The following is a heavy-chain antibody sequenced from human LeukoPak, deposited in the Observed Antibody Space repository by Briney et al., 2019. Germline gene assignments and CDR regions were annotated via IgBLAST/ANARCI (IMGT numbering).Heavy chain of an antibody. CDR3: ARRSIGNPYWYFDL. V-gene: IGHV5-51*01. J-gene: IGHJ2*01. CDR2: IYPGDSDT. CDR1: GYNFATYW. Sequence: GESLKISCKGSGYNFATYWIGWVRQMPGKGLEWMGIIYPGDSDTKYSPSFQGQVTISVDKSISTAYLQWSSLKASDTAMYYCARRSIGNPYWYFDLWGRGTLVTVPS.